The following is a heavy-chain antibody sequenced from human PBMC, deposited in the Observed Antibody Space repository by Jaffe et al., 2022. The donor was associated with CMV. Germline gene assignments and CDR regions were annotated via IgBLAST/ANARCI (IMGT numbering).Heavy chain of an antibody. V-gene: IGHV2-26*01. CDR3: ARTLYGDYVVDY. Sequence: QVTLKESGPVLVKPTETLTLTCTVSGFSLSNARMGVSWIRQPPGKALEWLAHIFSNDEKSYSTSLKSRLTISKDTSKSQVVLTMTNMDPVDTATYYCARTLYGDYVVDYWGQGTLVTVSS. CDR2: IFSNDEK. J-gene: IGHJ4*02. CDR1: GFSLSNARMG. D-gene: IGHD4-17*01.